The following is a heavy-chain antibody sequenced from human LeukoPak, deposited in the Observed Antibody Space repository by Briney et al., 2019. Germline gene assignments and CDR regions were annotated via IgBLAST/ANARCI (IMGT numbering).Heavy chain of an antibody. CDR2: INGSGGST. Sequence: GGSLRLSCAASGFTFSSYAMSWVRQAPGKGLEWVSAINGSGGSTYYADSVKGRFTISRDNSKNTLYLQMNSLRAEDTAVYYCAKLGSGWYGVDYWGQGTLVTVSS. CDR1: GFTFSSYA. V-gene: IGHV3-23*01. J-gene: IGHJ4*02. D-gene: IGHD6-19*01. CDR3: AKLGSGWYGVDY.